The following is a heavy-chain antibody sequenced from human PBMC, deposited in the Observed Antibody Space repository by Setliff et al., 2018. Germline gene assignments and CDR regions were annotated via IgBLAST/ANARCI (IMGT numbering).Heavy chain of an antibody. V-gene: IGHV4-61*02. J-gene: IGHJ5*02. CDR2: VYTDGTT. CDR3: ARYNSAAGSFDP. Sequence: SETLSLTCTVSGASLRSGSAYWGWLRQSAGKGLEWIGRVYTDGTTNYSPSLKSRVTISADTSKNHFSLRMTSVTAADTAVYYCARYNSAAGSFDPWGQGTLVTVSS. CDR1: GASLRSGSAY. D-gene: IGHD1-20*01.